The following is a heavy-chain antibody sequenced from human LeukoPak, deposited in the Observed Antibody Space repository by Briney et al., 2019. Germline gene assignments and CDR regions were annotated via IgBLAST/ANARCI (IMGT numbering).Heavy chain of an antibody. D-gene: IGHD5-12*01. V-gene: IGHV1-8*02. CDR1: GYTFTSYG. CDR2: MNPNSGNT. CDR3: ARGSWVATNLPD. Sequence: ASVKVSCKASGYTFTSYGISWVRQAPGQGLEWMGWMNPNSGNTGYAQKFQGRVTMTRNTSISTAYMELSSLRSEDTAVYYCARGSWVATNLPDWGQGTLVTVSS. J-gene: IGHJ4*02.